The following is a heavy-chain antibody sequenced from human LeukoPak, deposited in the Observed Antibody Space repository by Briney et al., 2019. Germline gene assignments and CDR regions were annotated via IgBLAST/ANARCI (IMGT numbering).Heavy chain of an antibody. CDR3: ARNAVPDRPFSGMDV. D-gene: IGHD2-2*01. V-gene: IGHV1-69*13. CDR2: IIPIFGTA. CDR1: GGTFSSYA. J-gene: IGHJ6*04. Sequence: SVKVSCKASGGTFSSYAISWVRQAPGQGLEWMGGIIPIFGTANYAQKFQGRVMITADESTSTAYMELSSLRSEDTAVYYCARNAVPDRPFSGMDVWGKGTTVTVSS.